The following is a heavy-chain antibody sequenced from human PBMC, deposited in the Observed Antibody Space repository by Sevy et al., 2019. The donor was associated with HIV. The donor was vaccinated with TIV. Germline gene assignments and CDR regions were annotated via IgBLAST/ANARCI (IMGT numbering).Heavy chain of an antibody. CDR1: GFTFSSYA. V-gene: IGHV3-23*01. CDR3: ARDLEFYDYGDYGPAFMPDY. Sequence: GGSLRLSCTASGFTFSSYAMTWVRQAPGKGLEWVSVTNGRGSSTYYADSVKGRFTISRDIAKNTLHLQMNSLRAEDTAVYYCARDLEFYDYGDYGPAFMPDYWGQGTLVTVSS. CDR2: TNGRGSST. J-gene: IGHJ4*02. D-gene: IGHD4-17*01.